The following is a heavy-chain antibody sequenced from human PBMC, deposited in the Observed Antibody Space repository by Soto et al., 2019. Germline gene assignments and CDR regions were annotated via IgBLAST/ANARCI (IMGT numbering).Heavy chain of an antibody. CDR3: ATGLKDASNRPSFDS. V-gene: IGHV3-11*01. J-gene: IGHJ4*02. Sequence: GGSLRLSCSGSGFNFSDYYMNWIRQTPVKGLEWVSSILSLESHKYYAASVMGRFSISRDNAKKSLFLQMINLRAEDTGIYFCATGLKDASNRPSFDSWGPGTPVTVSS. CDR1: GFNFSDYY. CDR2: ILSLESHK. D-gene: IGHD3-16*01.